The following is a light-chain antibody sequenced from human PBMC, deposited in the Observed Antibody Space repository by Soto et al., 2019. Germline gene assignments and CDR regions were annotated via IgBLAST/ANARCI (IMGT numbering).Light chain of an antibody. CDR3: SSYTSISTLV. CDR2: EVS. J-gene: IGLJ2*01. V-gene: IGLV2-14*01. Sequence: QSALTQPASVSGSPGQSITISCTGTSSDVGGYNSVSWYQQHPGKAPKLMIFEVSNRPSGVSNRFSGSKSGSTASLTISGLQAEDEAHYYCSSYTSISTLVFGGGTKVTVL. CDR1: SSDVGGYNS.